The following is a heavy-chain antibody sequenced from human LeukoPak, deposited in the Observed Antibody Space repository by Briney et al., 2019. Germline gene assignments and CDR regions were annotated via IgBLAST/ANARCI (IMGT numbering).Heavy chain of an antibody. J-gene: IGHJ4*02. Sequence: SETLSLTCAVYGGSFSGYYWSWIRQPPGKGLEWVGEINHSGCINYTPSLKSRVTISGDTSKNQFSLKLSSVTAADTAVYYCAREDGDSPQYYWGQGTLVTVSS. D-gene: IGHD3-10*01. CDR2: INHSGCI. CDR3: AREDGDSPQYY. CDR1: GGSFSGYY. V-gene: IGHV4-34*01.